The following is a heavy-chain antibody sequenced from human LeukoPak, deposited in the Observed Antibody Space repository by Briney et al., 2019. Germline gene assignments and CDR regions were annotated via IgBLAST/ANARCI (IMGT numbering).Heavy chain of an antibody. CDR3: VQMVRGVIY. CDR1: GGSISSHY. D-gene: IGHD3-10*01. Sequence: SETLSLTCTVSGGSISSHYWSWIRQPPGKGLEWIGYIYYSGSTNYNPSLKSRVTISVDTSKNQFSLKLSSVTAADTAVYYCVQMVRGVIYWGQGTLVTVSS. CDR2: IYYSGST. J-gene: IGHJ4*02. V-gene: IGHV4-59*11.